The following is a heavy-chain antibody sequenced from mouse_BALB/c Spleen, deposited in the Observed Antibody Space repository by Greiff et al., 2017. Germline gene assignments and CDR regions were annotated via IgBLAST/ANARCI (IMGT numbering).Heavy chain of an antibody. V-gene: IGHV1-82*01. CDR3: ARARDYGYAMDY. CDR1: GYAFSSSW. D-gene: IGHD1-1*01. J-gene: IGHJ4*01. CDR2: IYPGDGDT. Sequence: QVQLKESGPELVKPGASVKISCKASGYAFSSSWMNWVKQRPGQGLEWIGRIYPGDGDTTYNGKFKGKATLTADKSSSTAYMQLSSLTSVDSAVYFCARARDYGYAMDYWGQGTSGTVSS.